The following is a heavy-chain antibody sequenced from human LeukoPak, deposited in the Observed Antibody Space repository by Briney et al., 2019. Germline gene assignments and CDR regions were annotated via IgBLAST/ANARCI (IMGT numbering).Heavy chain of an antibody. CDR1: GGTFSSYA. Sequence: SVKVSCKASGGTFSSYAISWVRQAPGQGLEWMGGIIPIFGTANYAQEFQGRVTITADESTSTAYMELSSLRSEDTAVYYCAVGSSGPSIFDYWGQGTLVTVSS. V-gene: IGHV1-69*13. D-gene: IGHD3-22*01. J-gene: IGHJ4*02. CDR3: AVGSSGPSIFDY. CDR2: IIPIFGTA.